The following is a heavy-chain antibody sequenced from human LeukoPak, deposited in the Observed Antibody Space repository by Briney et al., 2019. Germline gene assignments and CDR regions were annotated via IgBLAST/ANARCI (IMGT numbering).Heavy chain of an antibody. CDR1: GFSFSNYA. CDR2: IRGGGET. CDR3: AKVPYSDYGSGRPPFMDV. J-gene: IGHJ6*02. D-gene: IGHD3-10*01. Sequence: GGSLRLSCAASGFSFSNYAMSWVRQAPARGPEWVSSIRGGGETFYADSVKGRFTLSRDNSKNTLYLQMTSLRVEDTATYYCAKVPYSDYGSGRPPFMDVWGQGTTVAVSS. V-gene: IGHV3-23*01.